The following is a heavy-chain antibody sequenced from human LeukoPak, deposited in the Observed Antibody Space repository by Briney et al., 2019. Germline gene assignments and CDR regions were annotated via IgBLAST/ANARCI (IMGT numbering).Heavy chain of an antibody. CDR2: IWYDGSNK. Sequence: AGGSLRLSCAASGFTFSSYGMHWVRQAPGKGLEWVAVIWYDGSNKYYADYVKGRFTISRDNSKNTLYLQMNSLRAEDTAVYYCAKDSLHGYSYGYLDYWGQGTLVTVSS. CDR3: AKDSLHGYSYGYLDY. J-gene: IGHJ4*02. CDR1: GFTFSSYG. D-gene: IGHD5-18*01. V-gene: IGHV3-33*06.